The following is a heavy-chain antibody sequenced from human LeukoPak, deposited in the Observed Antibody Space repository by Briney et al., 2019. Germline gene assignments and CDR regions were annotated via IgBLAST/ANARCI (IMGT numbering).Heavy chain of an antibody. CDR3: AKMGGSY. D-gene: IGHD1-26*01. J-gene: IGHJ4*02. V-gene: IGHV3-23*01. Sequence: PRGSLRLSCAASGFTFSNYGMSWVRQAPGKGLEWVSGISGSGDATYYADSVKGRFTISRDNSKKTLHLQMNSLRAEDTAVYYCAKMGGSYGRQGTLVTVSS. CDR2: ISGSGDAT. CDR1: GFTFSNYG.